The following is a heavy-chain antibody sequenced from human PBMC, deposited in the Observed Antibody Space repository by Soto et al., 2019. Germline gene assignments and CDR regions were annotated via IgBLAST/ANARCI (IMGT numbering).Heavy chain of an antibody. D-gene: IGHD3-10*01. V-gene: IGHV3-30*03. Sequence: QVQLVESGGGVVQPGRSLRLSCAAGGFPFTTYGMHCVREGPGKGLEWVAVISYDGSNKYYADSVKGRFTISRDNSKNTLYLQMNSRRPEDTALYYCVGGQYYFDYRGQGTLVTVSS. J-gene: IGHJ4*02. CDR1: GFPFTTYG. CDR2: ISYDGSNK. CDR3: VGGQYYFDY.